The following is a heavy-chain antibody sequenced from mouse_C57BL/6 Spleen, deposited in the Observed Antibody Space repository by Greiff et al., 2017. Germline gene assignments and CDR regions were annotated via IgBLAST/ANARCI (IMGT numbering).Heavy chain of an antibody. CDR1: GYTFTDYE. D-gene: IGHD2-2*01. CDR2: IDPETGGT. V-gene: IGHV1-15*01. Sequence: QVQLKQSGAELVRPGASVTLSCKASGYTFTDYEMHWVKQTPVHGLEWIGAIDPETGGTAYNQKFKGKAILTADKSSSTAYMELRSLTSEDSAVYYCRRYDGYYYAMDYWGQGTSVTVSS. J-gene: IGHJ4*01. CDR3: RRYDGYYYAMDY.